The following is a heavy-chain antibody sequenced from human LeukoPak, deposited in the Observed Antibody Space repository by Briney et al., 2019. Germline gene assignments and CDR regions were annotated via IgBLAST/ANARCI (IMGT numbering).Heavy chain of an antibody. Sequence: PGGSLRLSCAASGFTFSNTWMSWVRQAPGKGLEWVGRIKTKTEGGSTDYADSVKGRFTISRDNSKNTLYLQMNSLRAEDTAVYYCAKGREPNRFSPVFDYWGQGTLVTVSS. CDR2: IKTKTEGGST. D-gene: IGHD1-14*01. CDR3: AKGREPNRFSPVFDY. J-gene: IGHJ4*02. CDR1: GFTFSNTW. V-gene: IGHV3-15*01.